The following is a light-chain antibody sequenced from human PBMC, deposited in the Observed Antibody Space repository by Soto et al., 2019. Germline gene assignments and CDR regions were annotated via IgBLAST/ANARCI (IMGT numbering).Light chain of an antibody. CDR3: QSYDSSLSGYVV. CDR2: GNS. Sequence: QAVVTQPPSVSGAPGQRVTISCTGSSSNIGAGYDVHWYQQLPGTAPKLLIYGNSNRPSGVPDRFSGSKSGTSASLAITGLQAEDEADYYCQSYDSSLSGYVVVGGGTQLTVL. V-gene: IGLV1-40*01. CDR1: SSNIGAGYD. J-gene: IGLJ2*01.